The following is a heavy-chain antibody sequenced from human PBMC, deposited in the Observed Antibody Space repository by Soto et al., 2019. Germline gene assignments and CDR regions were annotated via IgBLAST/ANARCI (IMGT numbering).Heavy chain of an antibody. CDR1: GGSISSCGYS. CDR2: IYHSGST. CDR3: ARAPDY. V-gene: IGHV4-30-2*01. Sequence: QLPRQESGSGLVKPSQTLSRTCDVSGGSISSCGYSWSWVRQPPGKGLERVGYIYHSGSTYYNPSLKSRATISIDRYKNQFSLKLSSVTSADRAVYCWARAPDYWGQGILVTFSA. J-gene: IGHJ4*02.